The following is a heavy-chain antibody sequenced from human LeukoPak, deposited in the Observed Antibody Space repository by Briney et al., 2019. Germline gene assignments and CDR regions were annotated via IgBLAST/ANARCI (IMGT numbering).Heavy chain of an antibody. D-gene: IGHD3-10*01. Sequence: GGSLRLSCAASGFTFSSYSMNWVRQAPGKGLEWVSSISSSSSYIYYADSVKGRFTISRDNAKNSLYLQMNSLRAEDTAVYYCARDHTMGGFPIDFWGQGTLGTVSS. CDR1: GFTFSSYS. CDR2: ISSSSSYI. J-gene: IGHJ4*02. CDR3: ARDHTMGGFPIDF. V-gene: IGHV3-21*01.